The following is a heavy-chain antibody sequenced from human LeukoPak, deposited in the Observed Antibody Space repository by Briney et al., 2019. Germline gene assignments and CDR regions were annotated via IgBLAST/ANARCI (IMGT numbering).Heavy chain of an antibody. Sequence: SETLSLTCAVYGGSLSGYFWSWIRQPPGKGLEWIGEINHGGTTNYNPSLKSRVTIPVDTSKNQVSLRLTSVTAADTAVYYCARQPIVVEPATEVSGQYAFDIWGPGTMVIVSS. V-gene: IGHV4-34*01. J-gene: IGHJ3*02. CDR2: INHGGTT. D-gene: IGHD2-15*01. CDR1: GGSLSGYF. CDR3: ARQPIVVEPATEVSGQYAFDI.